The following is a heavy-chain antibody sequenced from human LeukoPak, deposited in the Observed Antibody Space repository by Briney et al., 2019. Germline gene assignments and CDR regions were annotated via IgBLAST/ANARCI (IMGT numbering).Heavy chain of an antibody. V-gene: IGHV3-23*01. CDR1: GFTFSSYA. CDR3: AREDFWSGYSFNYFDY. CDR2: ISGSGGST. Sequence: GGSLRLSCAASGFTFSSYAMSWVRQAPGKGLEWVSAISGSGGSTYYADSVKGRFTISRDNSKNTLYLQLNSLRAEDTAVYYCAREDFWSGYSFNYFDYWGQGTLVTVSS. D-gene: IGHD3-3*01. J-gene: IGHJ4*02.